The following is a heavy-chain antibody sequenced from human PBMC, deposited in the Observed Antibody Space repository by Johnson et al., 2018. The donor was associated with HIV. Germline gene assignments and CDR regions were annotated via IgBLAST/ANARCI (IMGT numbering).Heavy chain of an antibody. J-gene: IGHJ3*02. CDR2: INWNGGST. Sequence: EQLVESGGGVVRPGGSLRLSCAASGFTFDDYGMSWVRQAPGKGLEWVSGINWNGGSTSYADSVKGRFTISRDNSKNTLYLQMNSLRAEDTAVYYCAKDISQWLIRAFDIWGQGTMVTVSS. V-gene: IGHV3-20*04. CDR3: AKDISQWLIRAFDI. D-gene: IGHD5-12*01. CDR1: GFTFDDYG.